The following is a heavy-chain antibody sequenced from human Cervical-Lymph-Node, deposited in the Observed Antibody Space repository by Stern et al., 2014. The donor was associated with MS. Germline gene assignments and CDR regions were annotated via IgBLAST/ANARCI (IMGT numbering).Heavy chain of an antibody. J-gene: IGHJ4*02. CDR3: ARDPDSSGYYYAY. D-gene: IGHD3-22*01. Sequence: VQLVESGPGLVKPSGTLSLTCAVSGGSITSINWWSWVRQPPGKGLEWIGEIYHSGTTNYNPSLKSRVTISVDKSKTQFSLKLSSVTAADTAVYYCARDPDSSGYYYAYWGQGTLVTVSS. V-gene: IGHV4-4*02. CDR1: GGSITSINW. CDR2: IYHSGTT.